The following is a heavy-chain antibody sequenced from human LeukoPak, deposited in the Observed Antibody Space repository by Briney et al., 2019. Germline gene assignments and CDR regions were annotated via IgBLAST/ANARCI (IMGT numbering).Heavy chain of an antibody. V-gene: IGHV4-31*01. CDR1: GGSISSGGYY. J-gene: IGHJ5*02. CDR2: IHKSGST. Sequence: SETLSLTCTVSGGSISSGGYYSCWIRPHRGQVLEWIRRIHKSGSTYYNPTHESPVTTAADTSKNHFSLNLRALTAADTAMYYSATVTTAAWSDPWGHGTPVTVSS. D-gene: IGHD4-11*01. CDR3: ATVTTAAWSDP.